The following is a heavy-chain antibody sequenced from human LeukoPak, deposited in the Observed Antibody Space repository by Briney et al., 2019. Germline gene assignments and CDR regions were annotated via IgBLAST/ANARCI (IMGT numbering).Heavy chain of an antibody. D-gene: IGHD3-3*01. J-gene: IGHJ4*02. CDR2: ISVASIT. CDR1: GLAFSSYA. Sequence: GGSLRLSCAASGLAFSSYAMSWVRQPPGKGLEWVLTISVASITFYADSVKGRFTISRDNSRNTVYLQMTSLRADDTAVYYCADYGVSGVRNNFYWGLGTLVTVSS. CDR3: ADYGVSGVRNNFY. V-gene: IGHV3-23*01.